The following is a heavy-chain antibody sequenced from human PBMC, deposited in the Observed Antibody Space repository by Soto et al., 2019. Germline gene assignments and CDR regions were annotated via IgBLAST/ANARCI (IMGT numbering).Heavy chain of an antibody. Sequence: SETLSLTCTVSGGSMSSNYWTWIRQSPEKGLEWIGYIYYTGSTKYNPSLKSRVTISLDTSKTQFSLRLTSVTSADTAIYYCARGGSYGDFFDSWGQGAEVTVSS. V-gene: IGHV4-59*01. J-gene: IGHJ4*02. CDR3: ARGGSYGDFFDS. CDR1: GGSMSSNY. CDR2: IYYTGST. D-gene: IGHD4-17*01.